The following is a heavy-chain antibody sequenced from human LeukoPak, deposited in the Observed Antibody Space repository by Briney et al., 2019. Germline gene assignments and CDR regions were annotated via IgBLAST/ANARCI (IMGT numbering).Heavy chain of an antibody. J-gene: IGHJ4*02. V-gene: IGHV3-21*01. D-gene: IGHD3-10*01. CDR2: ISSSSSYI. Sequence: GGSLRLSCAASGFTFSSYSMNWVRQAPGKGLEWVSSISSSSSYIYYADSVKGRFTISRDNAKNSLYLQMNSLRAEDTAVYYCARDHLNYYGSGSYYFDYWGQGTPVTVSS. CDR3: ARDHLNYYGSGSYYFDY. CDR1: GFTFSSYS.